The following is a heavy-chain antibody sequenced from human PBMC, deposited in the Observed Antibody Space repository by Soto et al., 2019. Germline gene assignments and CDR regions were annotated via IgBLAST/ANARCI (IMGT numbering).Heavy chain of an antibody. J-gene: IGHJ6*02. CDR2: ISAYNGNT. Sequence: ASVKVSCKASGGTFSSYAISWVRQAPGQGLEWMGWISAYNGNTNYAQKLQGRVTMTTDTSTSTAYMELRSLRSDDTAVYYCAGNWNYESDYYYYGMDVWGQGTTVTVSS. CDR1: GGTFSSYA. CDR3: AGNWNYESDYYYYGMDV. D-gene: IGHD1-7*01. V-gene: IGHV1-18*01.